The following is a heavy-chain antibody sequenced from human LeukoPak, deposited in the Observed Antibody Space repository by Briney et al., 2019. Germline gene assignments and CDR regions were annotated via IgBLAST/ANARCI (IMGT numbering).Heavy chain of an antibody. J-gene: IGHJ4*02. CDR3: ARVMTVAGSESFDY. CDR2: ISSSSSYI. V-gene: IGHV3-21*01. D-gene: IGHD6-19*01. CDR1: GFSFNNYA. Sequence: PGGTLRLSCAASGFSFNNYAMSWVRQAPGKGLEWVSSISSSSSYIYYADSVKGRFTISRDNAKNSLYLQMNSLRTEDTAVYYCARVMTVAGSESFDYWGQGTLVTVSS.